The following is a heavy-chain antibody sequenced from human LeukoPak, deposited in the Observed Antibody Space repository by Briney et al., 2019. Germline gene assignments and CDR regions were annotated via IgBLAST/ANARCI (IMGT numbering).Heavy chain of an antibody. D-gene: IGHD5-12*01. J-gene: IGHJ4*02. CDR3: ARGGYSGYGFDY. CDR1: GYTFTGYY. Sequence: ASVKVSCKASGYTFTGYYIHWVRQAPGQGLEWMGWINPNSGGTNYAQKFQVRVTMTRDTSISTAYMELSRMRYDDTAVYYCARGGYSGYGFDYWGQGTLVTVSS. CDR2: INPNSGGT. V-gene: IGHV1-2*02.